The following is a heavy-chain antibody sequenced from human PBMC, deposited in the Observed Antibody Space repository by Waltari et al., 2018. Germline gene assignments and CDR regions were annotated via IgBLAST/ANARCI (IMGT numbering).Heavy chain of an antibody. CDR1: GCSISSYS. V-gene: IGHV4-59*01. D-gene: IGHD4-4*01. J-gene: IGHJ4*02. CDR2: IYYSGST. CDR3: ARGAYSNYDY. Sequence: QVQLQESGPGLVKPSETLSLTCTVSGCSISSYSLSWIRQPPGKGLEWIGYIYYSGSTNYNPSLKSRVTISVDTSKNQFSLKLSSVTAADTAVYYCARGAYSNYDYWGQGTLVTVSS.